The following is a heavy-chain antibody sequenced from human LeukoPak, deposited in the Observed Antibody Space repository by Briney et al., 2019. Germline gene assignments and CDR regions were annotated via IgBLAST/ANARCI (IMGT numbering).Heavy chain of an antibody. V-gene: IGHV4-59*08. CDR2: ISYSGSA. D-gene: IGHD6-13*01. CDR3: ARSPYSSSIDY. Sequence: SETLSLTCTVSGGSISSYYWSWIRKPPGRGLEWIGCISYSGSANYNPSLKSRVTISVDTSKNQFFLKLSSVTAADTAVYFGARSPYSSSIDYWGQGTLVTVSS. CDR1: GGSISSYY. J-gene: IGHJ4*02.